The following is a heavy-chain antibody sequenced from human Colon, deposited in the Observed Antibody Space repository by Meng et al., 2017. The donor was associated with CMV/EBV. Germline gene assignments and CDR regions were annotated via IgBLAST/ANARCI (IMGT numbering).Heavy chain of an antibody. Sequence: SVKVSCKASGFTFSTLQWVRQARGQRPEWIGWVVLVSGNKHSAQEFQGRVTISLDMYTSTSYMDFSTVGSDDTAVYYCVGGEGPNKYFTFWGQGTLVTVSS. CDR1: GFTFST. CDR3: VGGEGPNKYFTF. V-gene: IGHV1-58*01. D-gene: IGHD2-21*01. J-gene: IGHJ4*02. CDR2: VVLVSGNK.